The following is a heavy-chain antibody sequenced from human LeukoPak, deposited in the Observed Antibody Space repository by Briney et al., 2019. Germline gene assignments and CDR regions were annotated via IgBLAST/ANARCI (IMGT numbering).Heavy chain of an antibody. Sequence: PGGSLNLSCAASGFTFSSYAMSWVGQAPGKGLEWVSTMSGNGGSTYYADSVKGRFTISRDNSENTLYLHMNSLKAEDTAVYYCAKVEGYCSGGSCYKPFDYWGQGTLVTVSS. CDR3: AKVEGYCSGGSCYKPFDY. D-gene: IGHD2-15*01. CDR1: GFTFSSYA. J-gene: IGHJ4*02. V-gene: IGHV3-23*01. CDR2: MSGNGGST.